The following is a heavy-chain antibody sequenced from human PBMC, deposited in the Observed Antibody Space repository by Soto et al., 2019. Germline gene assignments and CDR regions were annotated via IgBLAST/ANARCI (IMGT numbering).Heavy chain of an antibody. J-gene: IGHJ4*02. Sequence: GGSLRLSCAASGLTFRNAWMSWVRQAPGRGLEWVGRIKNKKDGETTDYAAPVKGRFTISRDDSTNTLYLQMNSLRIEDTAVYYCTTDPGDYEDFWGQGAQVTVSS. CDR3: TTDPGDYEDF. V-gene: IGHV3-15*01. CDR1: GLTFRNAW. CDR2: IKNKKDGETT. D-gene: IGHD4-17*01.